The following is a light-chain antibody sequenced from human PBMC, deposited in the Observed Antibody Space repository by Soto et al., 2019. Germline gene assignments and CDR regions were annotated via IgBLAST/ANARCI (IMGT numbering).Light chain of an antibody. CDR3: CSYSGSYV. V-gene: IGLV2-23*02. CDR1: STDVTIHNL. CDR2: EVN. Sequence: QSVLTQPASVSGSPGQSITISCTGTSTDVTIHNLVSWYQQHPGKAPKLLIFEVNKRPSGVSSRFSGSKSGNTASLTISGLQAVDEAYYYCCSYSGSYVFGSGTKLTVL. J-gene: IGLJ1*01.